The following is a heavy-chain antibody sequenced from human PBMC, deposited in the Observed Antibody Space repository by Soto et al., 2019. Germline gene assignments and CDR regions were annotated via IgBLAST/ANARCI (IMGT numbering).Heavy chain of an antibody. V-gene: IGHV3-15*01. D-gene: IGHD5-12*01. CDR3: TTDSYSRYDLRFFDF. CDR1: DCTFNNAW. CDR2: IKSKTDGGTT. Sequence: GRALRLSCEGCDCTFNNAWLSCVRQDTRKGLEWVGRIKSKTDGGTTDYAAPVKGRFTISRDDSKTTLYLQMSSLKTEDTAVYYCTTDSYSRYDLRFFDFLGQRTLVIVSS. J-gene: IGHJ4*02.